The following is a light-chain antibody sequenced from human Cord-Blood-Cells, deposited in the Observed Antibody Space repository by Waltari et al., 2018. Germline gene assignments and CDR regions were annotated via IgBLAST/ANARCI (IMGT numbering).Light chain of an antibody. V-gene: IGKV1-39*01. J-gene: IGKJ2*01. CDR3: QQSYSTPYT. CDR1: QSISSY. CDR2: AAS. Sequence: DIQMTQSPSSLSASVGDRVTITCRASQSISSYLNWYQQRPAKASKLLIYAASRLQSGVPSRLSRSGSATAFTLTISSLKPEDFATYYCQQSYSTPYTCGQGTKLEIK.